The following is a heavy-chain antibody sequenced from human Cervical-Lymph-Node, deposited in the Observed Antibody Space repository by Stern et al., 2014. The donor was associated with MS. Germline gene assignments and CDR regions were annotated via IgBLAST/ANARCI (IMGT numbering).Heavy chain of an antibody. D-gene: IGHD3-16*01. Sequence: QVQLQESGPGLVKPSETLSLTCTVSGAYISSYSWSWIRQPPGKGLEWIGYIYYSGSSNQNPSLKSRVAISLDTSKNQFTLRLSSVTAVDTAVYYCAGGSAVGAPDYWGQGTLVTVSS. CDR2: IYYSGSS. CDR1: GAYISSYS. V-gene: IGHV4-59*03. CDR3: AGGSAVGAPDY. J-gene: IGHJ4*02.